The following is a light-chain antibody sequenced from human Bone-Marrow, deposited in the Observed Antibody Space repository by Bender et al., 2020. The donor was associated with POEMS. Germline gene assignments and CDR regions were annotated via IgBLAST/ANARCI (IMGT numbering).Light chain of an antibody. V-gene: IGLV3-21*02. Sequence: SYELTQPPSVSVSPGQTARITCSGDALPKQYAHWYQQKPGQAPVLVIYYDSDRPSGIPARFSGSNSGNTATLTISRVEAGDEADYYCQVWDSNNDHGVFGGGTKLTVL. CDR1: ALPKQY. CDR3: QVWDSNNDHGV. CDR2: YDS. J-gene: IGLJ3*02.